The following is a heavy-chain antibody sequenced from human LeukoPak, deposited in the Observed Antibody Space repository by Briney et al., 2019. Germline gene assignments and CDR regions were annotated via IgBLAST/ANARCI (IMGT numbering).Heavy chain of an antibody. CDR2: INPNSGGT. D-gene: IGHD3-3*01. V-gene: IGHV1-2*02. CDR3: AREDDFWSGYSGWFDP. J-gene: IGHJ5*02. CDR1: GYTFTGYY. Sequence: ASVKVSCKASGYTFTGYYMHWVRQAPGQGLEWMGWINPNSGGTNYAQKFQGRVTMTRDTSISTAYMERSRLRSDDTAVYYCAREDDFWSGYSGWFDPWGQGTLVTVSS.